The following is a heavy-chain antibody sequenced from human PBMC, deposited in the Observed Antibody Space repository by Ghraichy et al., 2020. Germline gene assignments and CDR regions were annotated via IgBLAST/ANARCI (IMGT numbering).Heavy chain of an antibody. CDR3: ARMIVVSASDTFDI. CDR1: GGSINNYY. D-gene: IGHD2-15*01. CDR2: IYYSGNT. J-gene: IGHJ3*02. Sequence: SETLSLTCTVSGGSINNYYWSWIRQPPGQKLEWIGYIYYSGNTNYNPSLKSRVTISIDSSKNHFSLKLSSVSAADTAVYYCARMIVVSASDTFDIWGQGKMVTVSS. V-gene: IGHV4-59*01.